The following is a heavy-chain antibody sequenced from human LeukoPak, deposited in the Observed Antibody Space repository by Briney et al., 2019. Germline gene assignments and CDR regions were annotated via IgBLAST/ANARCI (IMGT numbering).Heavy chain of an antibody. CDR1: GFTFSSYG. CDR3: ARDFALETYYFDY. CDR2: IWYDGNNK. J-gene: IGHJ4*02. Sequence: GGSLRLSCAASGFTFSSYGMHWVRQAPGKGLEWVAVIWYDGNNKYYADSVKGRFTISRDNSKNTLYLQMNSLRAEDTAVYYCARDFALETYYFDYWGQGTLVTVSS. V-gene: IGHV3-33*01.